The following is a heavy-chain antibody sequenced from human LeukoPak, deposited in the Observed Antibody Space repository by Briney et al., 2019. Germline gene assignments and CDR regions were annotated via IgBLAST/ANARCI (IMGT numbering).Heavy chain of an antibody. D-gene: IGHD3-10*01. CDR1: GFTFSSYA. J-gene: IGHJ5*02. CDR2: ISGSGGST. CDR3: AKDRVSMVRGVMAKHWFDP. Sequence: GGSLRLSCAASGFTFSSYAMSWVRQAPGKGLEWVSAISGSGGSTYYADSVKGRFTISRDNSKNTPYLQMNSLRAEDTAVYYCAKDRVSMVRGVMAKHWFDPWGQGTLVTVSS. V-gene: IGHV3-23*01.